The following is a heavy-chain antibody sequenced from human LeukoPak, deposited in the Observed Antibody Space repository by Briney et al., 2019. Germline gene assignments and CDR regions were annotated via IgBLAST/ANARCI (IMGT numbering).Heavy chain of an antibody. V-gene: IGHV3-23*01. CDR3: AKGREYDFWSGFYFDS. Sequence: GGSLRLSCVASGFTFSSYSMNWVRQAPGKGLEWVSGVTGSGTSTYYADSVRGRFTISRDNSKNTLYLQMNSLRAGDTAFYYCAKGREYDFWSGFYFDSWGPGTLVTVSS. D-gene: IGHD3-3*01. CDR1: GFTFSSYS. CDR2: VTGSGTST. J-gene: IGHJ4*02.